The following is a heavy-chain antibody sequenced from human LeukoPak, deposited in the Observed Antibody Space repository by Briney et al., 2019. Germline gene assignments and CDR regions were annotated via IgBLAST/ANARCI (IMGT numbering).Heavy chain of an antibody. V-gene: IGHV4-39*07. CDR1: GGSISSSSYY. J-gene: IGHJ4*02. CDR2: IYYSGST. Sequence: PSETLSLTRTVSGGSISSSSYYWGWIRQPPGKGLEWIGSIYYSGSTYYNPSLKSRVTISVDTSKNQFSLKLSSVTAADTAVYYCARELSSSWFPFDYWGQGTLVTVSS. D-gene: IGHD6-13*01. CDR3: ARELSSSWFPFDY.